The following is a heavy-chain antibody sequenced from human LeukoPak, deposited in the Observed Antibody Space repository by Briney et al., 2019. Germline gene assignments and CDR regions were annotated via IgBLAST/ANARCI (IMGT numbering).Heavy chain of an antibody. V-gene: IGHV3-7*01. CDR3: ARDHSFDY. CDR2: IKEEGSEK. CDR1: GFTFSSYW. J-gene: IGHJ4*02. Sequence: GGSLRLSCAASGFTFSSYWLSWVRQAPGKGLEWVANIKEEGSEKDYVDSVKGRFTISRDNAKNSLYLQMNSLRAEDTAVYYCARDHSFDYWGREPWSPSPQ.